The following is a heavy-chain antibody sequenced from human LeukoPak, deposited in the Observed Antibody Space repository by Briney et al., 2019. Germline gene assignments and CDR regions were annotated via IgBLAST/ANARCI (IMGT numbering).Heavy chain of an antibody. CDR2: IHYSGKV. CDR1: GGSLRSSGHW. CDR3: ARQSGDQSSAWYFDA. J-gene: IGHJ4*02. V-gene: IGHV4-39*01. D-gene: IGHD6-19*01. Sequence: SETLSLTCTVSGGSLRSSGHWWVWIRQPPGKGLEWIGSIHYSGKVYYNPSLKSRVTTSVDTSADQFSLRLSSATAADTAIYYCARQSGDQSSAWYFDAWGQGTLVTVSS.